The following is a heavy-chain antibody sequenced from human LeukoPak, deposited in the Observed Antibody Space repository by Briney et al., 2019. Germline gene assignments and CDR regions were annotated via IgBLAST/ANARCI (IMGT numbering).Heavy chain of an antibody. V-gene: IGHV3-49*03. Sequence: PGGSLRLSCSVSGFNFVDYDMSWLRQAPGKGLEWVGFVRNTIYGGTIKYAASVKGRFTISRDDSKGVAYLRMNSLQTEDTAVYFCSRSTWRYTMDVWGRGTTVTVSS. D-gene: IGHD5-24*01. CDR3: SRSTWRYTMDV. J-gene: IGHJ6*02. CDR1: GFNFVDYD. CDR2: VRNTIYGGTI.